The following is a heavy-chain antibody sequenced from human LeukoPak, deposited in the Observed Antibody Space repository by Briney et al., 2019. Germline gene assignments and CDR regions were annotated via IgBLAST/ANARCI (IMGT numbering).Heavy chain of an antibody. Sequence: GGSLRLSCAASGFTFSSYWMHWVRQAPGKGLEWVANIKQDGSEKYYVDSVKGRFTISRDNAKNSLYLQMNSLRAEDTAVYYCARGYDFWSGAYYFDYWGQGTLVTVSS. CDR2: IKQDGSEK. CDR1: GFTFSSYW. V-gene: IGHV3-7*04. CDR3: ARGYDFWSGAYYFDY. J-gene: IGHJ4*02. D-gene: IGHD3-3*01.